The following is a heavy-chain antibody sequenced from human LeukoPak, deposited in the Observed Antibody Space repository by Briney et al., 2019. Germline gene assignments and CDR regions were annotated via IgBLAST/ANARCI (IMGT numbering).Heavy chain of an antibody. J-gene: IGHJ3*02. CDR1: GYTFTGYY. V-gene: IGHV1-2*02. CDR2: INPNSGGT. Sequence: GASVKVSCKASGYTFTGYYMHWVRQAPGQGLEWMGWINPNSGGTNYAQKFQGRVTMTRDMSISTAYMELSRLRSDDTAVYYCARGDDILTLMAFDIWGQGTMVTVSS. CDR3: ARGDDILTLMAFDI. D-gene: IGHD3-9*01.